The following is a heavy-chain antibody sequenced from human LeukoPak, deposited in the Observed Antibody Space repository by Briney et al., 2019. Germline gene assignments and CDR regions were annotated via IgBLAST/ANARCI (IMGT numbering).Heavy chain of an antibody. CDR1: SGSISSYY. D-gene: IGHD2-21*02. Sequence: SETLSLTCTVSSGSISSYYWSWIRQPPGKGLEWIGCIYYSGSTNYNPSLKSRVTISVDTSKNQFSLKLSSVTAADTAVYYCARYVVVTAYFDYWGQGTLVTVSS. CDR3: ARYVVVTAYFDY. V-gene: IGHV4-59*01. J-gene: IGHJ4*02. CDR2: IYYSGST.